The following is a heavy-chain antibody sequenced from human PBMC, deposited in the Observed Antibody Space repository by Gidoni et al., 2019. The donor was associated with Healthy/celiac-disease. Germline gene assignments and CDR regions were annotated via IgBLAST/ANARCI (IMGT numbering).Heavy chain of an antibody. D-gene: IGHD2-21*02. CDR1: GGSFSGYY. CDR2: FNHSGST. Sequence: QVQLQQWGAGLLKPSETLSLTCAVYGGSFSGYYWCWLRQPPGKGLEWIGEFNHSGSTNYNPSLKSRVTISVDTSKNQFSLKLSSVTAADTAVYYCARVFFVFGVVVTAMFDYWGQGTLVTVSS. CDR3: ARVFFVFGVVVTAMFDY. J-gene: IGHJ4*02. V-gene: IGHV4-34*01.